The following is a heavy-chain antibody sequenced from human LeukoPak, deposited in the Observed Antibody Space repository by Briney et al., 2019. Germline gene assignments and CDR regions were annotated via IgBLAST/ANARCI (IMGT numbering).Heavy chain of an antibody. J-gene: IGHJ3*02. CDR1: GFTFSSYS. Sequence: PGGSLRLSCAASGFTFSSYSMNWVRQAPGKGLEWVSSISSSSSYIYYADSVKGRFTISRDNAKNSLYLQMNSLRAEDTAVYYCARKITMVRGVMGAFDIWGQGTMITVSS. V-gene: IGHV3-21*01. CDR2: ISSSSSYI. CDR3: ARKITMVRGVMGAFDI. D-gene: IGHD3-10*01.